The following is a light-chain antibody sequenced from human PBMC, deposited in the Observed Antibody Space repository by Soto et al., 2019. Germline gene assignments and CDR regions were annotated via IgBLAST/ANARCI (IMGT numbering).Light chain of an antibody. V-gene: IGLV2-14*01. CDR1: SSDVGAYNY. J-gene: IGLJ1*01. Sequence: QSVLTQPASVSGSPRQSIAISCTGTSSDVGAYNYVSWYQQYPGKAPKLVIYDVTNRPSGVSNRFSGSKSGSTASLTISGLQAEDEADYYCSSYTISSTYVFGTGTKLTVL. CDR3: SSYTISSTYV. CDR2: DVT.